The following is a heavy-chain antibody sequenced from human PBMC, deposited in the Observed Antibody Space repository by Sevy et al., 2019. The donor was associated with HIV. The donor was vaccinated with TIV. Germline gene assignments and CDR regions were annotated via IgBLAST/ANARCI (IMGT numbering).Heavy chain of an antibody. CDR3: ARGGYYYDSAAYYALDS. CDR1: GFTFSNYA. CDR2: IWSDGAYQ. Sequence: GGSLRLSCAATGFTFSNYAMHWVRQAPGKGMEWVAIIWSDGAYQYHGDSVKGRFTISRDNSKNTQYLQMNNVRVEYTAVYYCARGGYYYDSAAYYALDSWGQGTLFTVSS. J-gene: IGHJ4*02. D-gene: IGHD3-22*01. V-gene: IGHV3-33*01.